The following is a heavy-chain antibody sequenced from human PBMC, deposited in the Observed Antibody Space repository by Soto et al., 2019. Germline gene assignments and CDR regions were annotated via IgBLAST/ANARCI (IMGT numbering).Heavy chain of an antibody. CDR1: GYSFTTKW. Sequence: GESLKISCKASGYSFTTKWLGWVRQMPGKGQEWRGIIYPDDSDTRYSPSFQGQVTVSADKSISTAYLQWSSLKASDSAMYYCARYWHSYSSNYFYGMDVWGQGTTVTVSS. V-gene: IGHV5-51*01. CDR2: IYPDDSDT. D-gene: IGHD5-18*01. CDR3: ARYWHSYSSNYFYGMDV. J-gene: IGHJ6*02.